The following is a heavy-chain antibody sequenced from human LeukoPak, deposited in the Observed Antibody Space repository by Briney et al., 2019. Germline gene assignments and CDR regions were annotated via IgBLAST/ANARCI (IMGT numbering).Heavy chain of an antibody. Sequence: GASVKVSCKASEYTFTDYYMHWVRQAPGQGLEWMGWINPNSGDTNCAQKFQGRVTMTRDPSISTAYMALTRLRSDDTAVYYCARDAWLVGTTNLYYFDYWGQGTLVTVCS. V-gene: IGHV1-2*02. CDR1: EYTFTDYY. J-gene: IGHJ4*02. D-gene: IGHD1-26*01. CDR3: ARDAWLVGTTNLYYFDY. CDR2: INPNSGDT.